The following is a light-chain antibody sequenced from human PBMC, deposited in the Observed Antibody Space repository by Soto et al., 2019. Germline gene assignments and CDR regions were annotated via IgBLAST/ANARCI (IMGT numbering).Light chain of an antibody. CDR1: SSDVGYDNY. CDR2: EVD. V-gene: IGLV2-14*01. Sequence: QSALTQPASVSGSPGQSITISCTGTSSDVGYDNYVSWFQQHPGKAPKLMIYEVDYRPSGISDRFSGSKSGNTASLTISGLQAEDEADYYCSSYTSINTYVFGTGTKLTVL. J-gene: IGLJ1*01. CDR3: SSYTSINTYV.